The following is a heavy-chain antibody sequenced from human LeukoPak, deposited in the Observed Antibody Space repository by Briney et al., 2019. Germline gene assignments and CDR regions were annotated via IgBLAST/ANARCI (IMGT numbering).Heavy chain of an antibody. V-gene: IGHV3-30*02. D-gene: IGHD5-12*01. CDR3: AKDRTWLEKVATISDH. Sequence: PGGSLRLSCAASGFTFSSYGMHWVRQAPGKGLEWVAFTRHDGSNKYYADSVKGRFTISRDNSKNTLYLQMNSLRAEDTAVYYCAKDRTWLEKVATISDHWGQGTLVTVSS. J-gene: IGHJ4*02. CDR1: GFTFSSYG. CDR2: TRHDGSNK.